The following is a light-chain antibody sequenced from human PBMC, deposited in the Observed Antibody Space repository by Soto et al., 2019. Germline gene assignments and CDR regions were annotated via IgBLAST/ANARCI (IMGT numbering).Light chain of an antibody. CDR2: ATS. J-gene: IGKJ3*01. CDR3: QQPPYT. V-gene: IGKV1-39*01. Sequence: DIQMTQSPSSLPASVGYRLTITCRASQTPRTFLNWYQQQPGKPSMLLIYATSTLQSGVPSRFSGRDSGADFTLTINNLPPADLATYYCQQPPYTFGPGTKVDIK. CDR1: QTPRTF.